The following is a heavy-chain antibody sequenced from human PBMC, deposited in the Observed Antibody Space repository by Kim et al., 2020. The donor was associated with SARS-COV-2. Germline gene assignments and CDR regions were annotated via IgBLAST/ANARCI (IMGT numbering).Heavy chain of an antibody. CDR3: AGKYGATSDF. V-gene: IGHV3-48*04. Sequence: GGSLRLSRAASGFIFSDYSMNWVRRAPGKGLEWISYISSTGSVTFYADSVKGRFTISRDNTESSLYLQMNSLRVEDTAVYYCAGKYGATSDFWGLGTLVTVSS. J-gene: IGHJ4*02. D-gene: IGHD1-26*01. CDR1: GFIFSDYS. CDR2: ISSTGSVT.